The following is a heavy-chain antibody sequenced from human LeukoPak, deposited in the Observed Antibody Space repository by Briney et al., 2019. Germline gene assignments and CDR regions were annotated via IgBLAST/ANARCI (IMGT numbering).Heavy chain of an antibody. CDR3: ARGAGRRDAFDI. CDR2: INVIDGSST. Sequence: GGSLRLSRAASGFTFSSYWMHWVRQAPGKGLVWVSRINVIDGSSTTYADSVKGRFTISRDNAKNTLYLQMNSLTAGDTAVYYYARGAGRRDAFDIWGHGTMVTVSS. CDR1: GFTFSSYW. J-gene: IGHJ3*02. V-gene: IGHV3-74*01.